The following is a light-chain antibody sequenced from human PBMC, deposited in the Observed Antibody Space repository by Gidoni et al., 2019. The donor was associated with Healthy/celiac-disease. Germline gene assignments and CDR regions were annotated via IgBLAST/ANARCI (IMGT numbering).Light chain of an antibody. CDR1: QSVLYSSNNKNY. V-gene: IGKV4-1*01. CDR3: QQYYSTHT. CDR2: WAS. J-gene: IGKJ2*01. Sequence: DIVMTPSPDSLAVSLGERATINCKSSQSVLYSSNNKNYLAWYQQKPGQPPKLLIYWASTWESGVPDRFSGSGSGTDFTLTISSLQAEDVAVYYCQQYYSTHTFGQGTKLEIK.